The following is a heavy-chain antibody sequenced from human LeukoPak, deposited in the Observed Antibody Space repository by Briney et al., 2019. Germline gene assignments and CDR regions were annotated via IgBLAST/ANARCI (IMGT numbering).Heavy chain of an antibody. CDR1: GFTFSSYA. CDR3: ARAIAAAGRRGAFFDY. D-gene: IGHD6-13*01. V-gene: IGHV3-30*04. CDR2: ISYDGSNK. J-gene: IGHJ4*02. Sequence: GGSLRLSCAASGFTFSSYAMSWVRQAPGKGLEWVAVISYDGSNKYYADSVKGRFTISRDNSKNTLYLQMNSLRAEDTAVYYCARAIAAAGRRGAFFDYWGQGTLVTVSS.